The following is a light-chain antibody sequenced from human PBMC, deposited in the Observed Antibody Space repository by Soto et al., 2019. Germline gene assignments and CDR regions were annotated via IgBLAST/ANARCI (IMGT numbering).Light chain of an antibody. V-gene: IGLV2-14*01. CDR1: SRDVGGYND. J-gene: IGLJ1*01. CDR3: SSYTSSSTRV. Sequence: QSVLTQPASVSGSPGQSITISCTGTSRDVGGYNDVSWYQQHPCKAPKLMIYEVSNRPSGVSNRFSGSKSGNTASLTISGLQAEDEADYYCSSYTSSSTRVFGPGPKLTVL. CDR2: EVS.